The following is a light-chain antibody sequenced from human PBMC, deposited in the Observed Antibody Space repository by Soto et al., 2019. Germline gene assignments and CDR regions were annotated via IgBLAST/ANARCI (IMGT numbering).Light chain of an antibody. CDR1: QSVSSNY. CDR2: GAS. J-gene: IGKJ4*01. V-gene: IGKV3-20*01. CDR3: QQYATSPLT. Sequence: ETVLTQSPGTLSLSPGERATLSCRASQSVSSNYLAWYQQKPGQAPRLLIYGASSRATGISDRFSGSGSGTDFTLTISRLEPEDFAVYYCQQYATSPLTVGGGTRVEIK.